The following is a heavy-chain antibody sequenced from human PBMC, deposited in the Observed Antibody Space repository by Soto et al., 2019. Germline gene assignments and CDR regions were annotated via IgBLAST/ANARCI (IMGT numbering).Heavy chain of an antibody. Sequence: PGVSLKISCKGSEYSFTNYGIGWVRQMHGKGLEWMGIIYPGDSDTRYSPSFQGQVTISADKSISTAYLQWSSLKASDTAMYYCARVSAAAVTFYYYDMDVWGKGTTVTVSS. CDR2: IYPGDSDT. V-gene: IGHV5-51*01. D-gene: IGHD6-13*01. J-gene: IGHJ6*03. CDR3: ARVSAAAVTFYYYDMDV. CDR1: EYSFTNYG.